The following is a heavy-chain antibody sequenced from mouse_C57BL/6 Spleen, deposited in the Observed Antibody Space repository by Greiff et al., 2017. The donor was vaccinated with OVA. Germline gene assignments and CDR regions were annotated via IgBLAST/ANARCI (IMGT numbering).Heavy chain of an antibody. CDR2: ISSGSSTI. Sequence: DVMLVESGGGLVKPGGSLKLSCAASGFTFSDYGMHWVRQAPEKGLEWVAYISSGSSTIYYADTVKGRFTISRDNAKNTLFLQMTSLMSEDTAMYYCARKRYYDSSYSYWYFDVWGTGTTVTVSS. CDR1: GFTFSDYG. V-gene: IGHV5-17*01. J-gene: IGHJ1*03. CDR3: ARKRYYDSSYSYWYFDV. D-gene: IGHD1-1*01.